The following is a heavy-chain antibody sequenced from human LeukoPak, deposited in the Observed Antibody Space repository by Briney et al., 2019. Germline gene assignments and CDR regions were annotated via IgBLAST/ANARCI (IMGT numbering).Heavy chain of an antibody. CDR1: GFTFSSLG. Sequence: GGSLRLSCAAYGFTFSSLGMHWVRQAPGKGLEWVAVISYDGSYKNYVDSVKGRFTISRDISRNTLYLQMNSLRAEDTAVYYCAKRLGYYDSSEGYFDQWGQGTLVTVSS. CDR3: AKRLGYYDSSEGYFDQ. V-gene: IGHV3-30*18. D-gene: IGHD3-22*01. CDR2: ISYDGSYK. J-gene: IGHJ4*02.